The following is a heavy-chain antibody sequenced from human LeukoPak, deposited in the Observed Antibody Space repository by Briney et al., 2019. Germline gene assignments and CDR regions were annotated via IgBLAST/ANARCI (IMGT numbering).Heavy chain of an antibody. CDR3: ARDTSYSYGAHAMDV. J-gene: IGHJ6*02. D-gene: IGHD4/OR15-4a*01. Sequence: GGSLRLSCAASGFTFDNFAMNWVRQAPGKGLEWVLGISGSGVNTYYADSVKGRFTISRDNSKNTLYLQLNSLRGEDTAIYFCARDTSYSYGAHAMDVWGQGTTVTVSS. CDR1: GFTFDNFA. V-gene: IGHV3-23*01. CDR2: ISGSGVNT.